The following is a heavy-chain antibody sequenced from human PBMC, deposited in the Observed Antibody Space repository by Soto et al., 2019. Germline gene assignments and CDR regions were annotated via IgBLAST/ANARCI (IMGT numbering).Heavy chain of an antibody. D-gene: IGHD2-15*01. CDR2: IIPIFGTA. Sequence: ASVKVSCKASGGTFSSYAISWVRQAPGQGLEWMGGIIPIFGTANYAQKFQGRVTITADESTSTAYMELSSLRSEDTAVYYCAISPCSGGSCYFDYWGQGTLVTAPQ. J-gene: IGHJ4*02. CDR3: AISPCSGGSCYFDY. V-gene: IGHV1-69*13. CDR1: GGTFSSYA.